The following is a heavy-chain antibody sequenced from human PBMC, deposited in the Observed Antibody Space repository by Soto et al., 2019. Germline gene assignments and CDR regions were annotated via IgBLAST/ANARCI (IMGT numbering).Heavy chain of an antibody. J-gene: IGHJ4*02. D-gene: IGHD2-8*01. CDR2: INAGNGNT. CDR1: GYTFTSYA. CDR3: AREAKADIVLMSY. V-gene: IGHV1-3*01. Sequence: QVPLVQSGAEVKKPGASVKVSCKASGYTFTSYAMHWVRQAPGQRLEWMGWINAGNGNTKYSQKFQGRVTITRDTSASTAYMELSSLRSEDTAVYYCAREAKADIVLMSYWGQGTLVTVSS.